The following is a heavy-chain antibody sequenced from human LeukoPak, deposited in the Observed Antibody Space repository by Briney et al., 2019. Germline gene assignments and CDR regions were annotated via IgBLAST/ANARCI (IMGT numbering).Heavy chain of an antibody. Sequence: SETLSLTCTVSGGSISSSSYYWGWIRQPPGKGLEWIGSIYYSGSTYYNPSLKSRVTISVDTSKNQFSLKLSSVTAADTAVYYCARGRQFVDTWGQGTLVTVSS. V-gene: IGHV4-39*01. CDR1: GGSISSSSYY. CDR2: IYYSGST. J-gene: IGHJ5*02. CDR3: ARGRQFVDT. D-gene: IGHD5-24*01.